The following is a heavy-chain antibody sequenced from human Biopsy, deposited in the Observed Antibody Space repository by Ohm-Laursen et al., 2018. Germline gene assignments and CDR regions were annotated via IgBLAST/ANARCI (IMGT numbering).Heavy chain of an antibody. J-gene: IGHJ6*02. D-gene: IGHD2-2*02. CDR2: IDWDDAK. CDR3: ARISILVVPASIVYRHRRHLQGLDV. CDR1: GFSLNTRGMS. Sequence: TQTLTLTCTLSGFSLNTRGMSVTWIRQPPRKALEWLARIDWDDAKFYSESLKTRLTISKGTSENHVVLTLSDVAPVDTATYYCARISILVVPASIVYRHRRHLQGLDVWGQGTTVIVSS. V-gene: IGHV2-70*16.